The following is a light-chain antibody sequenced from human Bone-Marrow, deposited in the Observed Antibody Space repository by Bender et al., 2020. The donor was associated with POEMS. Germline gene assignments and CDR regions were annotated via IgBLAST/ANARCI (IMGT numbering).Light chain of an antibody. Sequence: QSALTQPASVSGSPGQSITISCTGTSSDVGGHNYVSWYQHHPGKAPKLIIYEVSKRPSGVSNRFSGSMSANTASLTISGLQAEDEADYYCCSYSGTFTYVFGTGTQVTVL. J-gene: IGLJ1*01. V-gene: IGLV2-14*01. CDR1: SSDVGGHNY. CDR3: CSYSGTFTYV. CDR2: EVS.